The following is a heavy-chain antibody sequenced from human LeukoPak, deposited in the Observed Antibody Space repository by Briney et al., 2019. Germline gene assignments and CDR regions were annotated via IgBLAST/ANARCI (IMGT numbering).Heavy chain of an antibody. Sequence: GGSLRLSCAVSGFTFDDYAMHWVRQVPGKGLEWVSGINWNSDSIGYADSVKGRFTTSRDNAKNSVYLEMNNLRAEDTAVYYCARDKIVGPTTLDYWGQGTLVTVSS. CDR1: GFTFDDYA. V-gene: IGHV3-9*01. CDR3: ARDKIVGPTTLDY. D-gene: IGHD1-26*01. J-gene: IGHJ4*02. CDR2: INWNSDSI.